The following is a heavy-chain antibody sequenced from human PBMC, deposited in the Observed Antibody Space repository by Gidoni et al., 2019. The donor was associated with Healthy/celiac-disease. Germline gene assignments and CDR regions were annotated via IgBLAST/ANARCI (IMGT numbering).Heavy chain of an antibody. V-gene: IGHV4-34*01. CDR2: INHSGST. D-gene: IGHD2-15*01. Sequence: QVQLQQWGAGLLKPSETLSLTCAVYGGSFSGYYWSWIRQPPGKGLEWIGEINHSGSTNYNPSLKSRVTISVDTSKNQFSLKLSSVTAADTAVYYCARGPYCSGGSCYSRYYYYGMDVWGQGTTVTVSS. CDR3: ARGPYCSGGSCYSRYYYYGMDV. CDR1: GGSFSGYY. J-gene: IGHJ6*02.